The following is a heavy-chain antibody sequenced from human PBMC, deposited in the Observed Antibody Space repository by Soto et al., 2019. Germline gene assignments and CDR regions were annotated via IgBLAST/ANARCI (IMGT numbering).Heavy chain of an antibody. V-gene: IGHV1-3*01. CDR2: INAAIGNT. J-gene: IGHJ4*02. Sequence: ASVTVSCTASGYTFTNYAMHWVRQAPGQRLEWMGWINAAIGNTKYSQKFQGSVTITRDTSANTAYMELSSLRSEDTAVYYCARRNVYGSGSYSFDYWGQGTLVTVSS. CDR3: ARRNVYGSGSYSFDY. CDR1: GYTFTNYA. D-gene: IGHD3-10*01.